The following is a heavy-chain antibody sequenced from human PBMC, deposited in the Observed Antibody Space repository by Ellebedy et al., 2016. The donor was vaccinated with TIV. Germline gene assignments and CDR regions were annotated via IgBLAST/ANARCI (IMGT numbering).Heavy chain of an antibody. CDR1: GFSLEPTNGGMC. CDR2: IDWDDDK. J-gene: IGHJ4*02. D-gene: IGHD3-10*01. Sequence: SGPTLVKPTQTLTLTCTFSGFSLEPTNGGMCVTWIRQPPGKALEWLALIDWDDDKHYSASLKTRLTISKDTSKSQVVLTMTNMDPVDTGTYYCVRIAGGYASGRDYFDHWGQGTRVTVSS. V-gene: IGHV2-70*13. CDR3: VRIAGGYASGRDYFDH.